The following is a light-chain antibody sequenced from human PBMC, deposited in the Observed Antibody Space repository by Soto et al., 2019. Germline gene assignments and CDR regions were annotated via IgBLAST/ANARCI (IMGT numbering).Light chain of an antibody. V-gene: IGKV3-11*01. CDR2: DAS. CDR3: QQRSNWPLT. CDR1: QSFSTY. J-gene: IGKJ4*01. Sequence: EIVLTQSPSTLSLSPGERDTLACRASQSFSTYLAWYQQKPGQAPRLLIYDASTRSAGIPSRFSGSGSGTDFILTISSLEPEYVAVYYCQQRSNWPLTFGGGTKVEIK.